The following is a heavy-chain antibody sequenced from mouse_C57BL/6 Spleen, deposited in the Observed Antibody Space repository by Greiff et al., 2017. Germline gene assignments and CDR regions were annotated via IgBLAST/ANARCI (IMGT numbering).Heavy chain of an antibody. J-gene: IGHJ2*01. CDR3: ASGGLWDY. D-gene: IGHD1-1*02. Sequence: EVKLVESGGGLVKPGGSLKLSCAASGFTFSSYAMSWVRQTPEKRLEWVATISDGGSYTYYPDNVKGRFTISRDNAKNNLYLQMSHLKSEDTAMYYCASGGLWDYWGQGTTLTVSS. CDR1: GFTFSSYA. V-gene: IGHV5-4*03. CDR2: ISDGGSYT.